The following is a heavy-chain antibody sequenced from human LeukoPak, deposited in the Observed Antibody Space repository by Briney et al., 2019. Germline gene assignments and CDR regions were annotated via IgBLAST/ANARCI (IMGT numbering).Heavy chain of an antibody. CDR2: IYGSGGAS. CDR3: AKDLRKDGIWDIDY. J-gene: IGHJ4*02. V-gene: IGHV3-23*01. D-gene: IGHD1-14*01. CDR1: GFTFSSYT. Sequence: GGSLRLSCAASGFTFSSYTMTWVRQAPGKGLEWVSGIYGSGGASFYADSVKGRFTISRDNSQNTVFLQMDSLRDEDTALYYCAKDLRKDGIWDIDYWGQGTLVTVSS.